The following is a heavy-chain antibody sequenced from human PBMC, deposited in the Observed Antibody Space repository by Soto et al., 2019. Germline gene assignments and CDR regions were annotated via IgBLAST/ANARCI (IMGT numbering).Heavy chain of an antibody. D-gene: IGHD5-18*01. Sequence: ASVKVSCKASGYTFTSYAMHWVRQAPGQRLEWMGWINAGNGNTKYSQKFQGRVTIKRDTSASTAYMELSRLRSEDTAVYYCASSVTSDTAMVRVYYYYGMDVWGQGTTVTVSS. V-gene: IGHV1-3*01. CDR3: ASSVTSDTAMVRVYYYYGMDV. J-gene: IGHJ6*02. CDR1: GYTFTSYA. CDR2: INAGNGNT.